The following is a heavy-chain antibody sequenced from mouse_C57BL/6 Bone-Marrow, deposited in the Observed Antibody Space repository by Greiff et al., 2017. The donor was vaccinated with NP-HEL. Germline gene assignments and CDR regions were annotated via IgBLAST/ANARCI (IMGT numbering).Heavy chain of an antibody. CDR1: GYTFTSYW. D-gene: IGHD1-1*01. V-gene: IGHV1-69*01. J-gene: IGHJ4*01. CDR3: TTQRIITTVVPTYAMDY. CDR2: IDPSDSYT. Sequence: QVQLQQPGAELVMPGASVKLSCKASGYTFTSYWMHWVKQRPGQGLEWIGEIDPSDSYTNYNQKFKGKSTLTVDKSSSTAYMQLSSLTSEDTAVYYCTTQRIITTVVPTYAMDYWGQGTSVTVSS.